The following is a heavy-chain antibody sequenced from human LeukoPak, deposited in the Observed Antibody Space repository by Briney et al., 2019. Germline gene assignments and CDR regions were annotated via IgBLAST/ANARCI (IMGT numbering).Heavy chain of an antibody. V-gene: IGHV3-23*01. CDR1: GFTFSSYA. J-gene: IGHJ4*02. D-gene: IGHD6-13*01. Sequence: SGGSLRLSCAASGFTFSSYAMSWVRQAPGKGLEWVSAISGSGGSTYYADSVKGRFTISRDNSKNTLYLQMNGLRAEDTAVYYCAKDRSSSWYPRGLDYWGQGTLVTVSS. CDR3: AKDRSSSWYPRGLDY. CDR2: ISGSGGST.